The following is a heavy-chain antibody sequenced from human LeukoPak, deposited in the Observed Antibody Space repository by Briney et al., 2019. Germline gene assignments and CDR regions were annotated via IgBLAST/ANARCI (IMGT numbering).Heavy chain of an antibody. J-gene: IGHJ4*02. CDR2: KYYSGRT. CDR1: GGSISSYY. D-gene: IGHD3-22*01. CDR3: ARGGWNKFDY. Sequence: SSETLSLTCTVSGGSISSYYWSWIRQPPGKGLEWIGYKYYSGRTNYNPSLKSRVTISVDTSKNQFSLKLSSVTAADTAVYYCARGGWNKFDYWGQGTLVTVSS. V-gene: IGHV4-59*01.